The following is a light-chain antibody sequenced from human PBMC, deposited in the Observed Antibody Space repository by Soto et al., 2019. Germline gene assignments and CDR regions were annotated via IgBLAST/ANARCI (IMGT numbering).Light chain of an antibody. CDR1: QSVSSSY. CDR3: QQRSNWPIT. J-gene: IGKJ5*01. CDR2: GAS. Sequence: VLTQSPGTLSLSPWERVTLSCRASQSVSSSYLAWYQHIPGQAPRLLIYGASSRATGIPARFSGSGSGTDFTLTISSLEPEDFAVYYCQQRSNWPITIGQGTRLEIK. V-gene: IGKV3D-20*02.